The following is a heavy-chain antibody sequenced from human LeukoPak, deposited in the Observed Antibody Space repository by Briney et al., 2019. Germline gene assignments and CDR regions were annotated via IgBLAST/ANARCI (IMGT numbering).Heavy chain of an antibody. Sequence: QPGRSLRLSCAASGFTFSSCGMHWVRQAPGKGLEWVAVIWYDGSNKYYADSVKGRFTISRDNSKNTLYLQMNSLRAEDTAVYYCARLDCGGDCSDPPDYWGQGTLVTLSA. CDR1: GFTFSSCG. CDR2: IWYDGSNK. V-gene: IGHV3-33*01. J-gene: IGHJ4*02. D-gene: IGHD2-21*02. CDR3: ARLDCGGDCSDPPDY.